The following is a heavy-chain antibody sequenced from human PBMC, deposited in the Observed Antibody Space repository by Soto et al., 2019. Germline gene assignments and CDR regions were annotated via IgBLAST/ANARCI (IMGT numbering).Heavy chain of an antibody. J-gene: IGHJ5*02. CDR3: AKTHTRPNRFDP. CDR2: ISGSGGST. D-gene: IGHD3-3*01. CDR1: GFTFSSYA. Sequence: EVQLLESGGGLVQPGGSLRLSCAASGFTFSSYAMSWVRQAPGKGLEWVSAISGSGGSTDYADYVKGRFTISRDNTKNAQYQQMNSLRAEGTAVYYCAKTHTRPNRFDPWGQGTLVTVSS. V-gene: IGHV3-23*01.